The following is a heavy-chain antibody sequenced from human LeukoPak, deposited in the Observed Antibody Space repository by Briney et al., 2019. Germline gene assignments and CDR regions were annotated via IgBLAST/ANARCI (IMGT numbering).Heavy chain of an antibody. J-gene: IGHJ4*02. V-gene: IGHV3-15*07. CDR3: TTDAGVVTTPAFDY. CDR1: GFTFSNAW. Sequence: RGSLRLSCAASGFTFSNAWMNWVRQAPGKGLEWVGRIKSKTDGGTTDYAAPVKGRFTISRDDSKNTLYLQMNSLKTEDTAVYYCTTDAGVVTTPAFDYWGQGTLVTVSS. D-gene: IGHD2-21*02. CDR2: IKSKTDGGTT.